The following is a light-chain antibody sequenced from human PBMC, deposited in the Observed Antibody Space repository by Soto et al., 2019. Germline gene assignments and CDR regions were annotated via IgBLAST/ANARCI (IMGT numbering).Light chain of an antibody. CDR2: GSS. CDR3: QSYDSSMINYV. Sequence: QSALTQPPSASGAPGQRVTISCTGSTSNIGADYDVHWYQQLPGTAPKLLIYGSSDRPSGVPDRFSGSKSGTSASLAITGLQAEDEADYYCQSYDSSMINYVFGTGTKVTVL. V-gene: IGLV1-40*01. CDR1: TSNIGADYD. J-gene: IGLJ1*01.